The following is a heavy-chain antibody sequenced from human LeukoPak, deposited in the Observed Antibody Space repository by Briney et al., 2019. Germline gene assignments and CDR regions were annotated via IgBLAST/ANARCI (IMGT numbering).Heavy chain of an antibody. J-gene: IGHJ4*02. D-gene: IGHD4-17*01. CDR1: GFIFSSYG. CDR2: ISYDGSDR. Sequence: PGGSLRLSCAASGFIFSSYGMHWDRQAPGKGLEWVAVISYDGSDRYYADSVKGRFTISRDNSKNTLYLQMNSLRAEDTAVYYCAKIPLSGDYLDYWGQGTLVTVSS. V-gene: IGHV3-30*18. CDR3: AKIPLSGDYLDY.